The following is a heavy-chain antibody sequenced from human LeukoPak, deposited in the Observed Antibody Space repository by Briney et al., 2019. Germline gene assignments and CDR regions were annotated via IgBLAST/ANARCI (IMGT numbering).Heavy chain of an antibody. D-gene: IGHD6-13*01. J-gene: IGHJ6*03. CDR3: ARRCSSWFCYYYMDV. V-gene: IGHV4-34*01. Sequence: SETLSLTCAVYGGSFSGYYWSWIRQPPGKGLEWIGEINHSGSTNYNPSLMSRVTISVDTSKNQFSLILSSVTAADTAVYYCARRCSSWFCYYYMDVWGKGTTVTISS. CDR2: INHSGST. CDR1: GGSFSGYY.